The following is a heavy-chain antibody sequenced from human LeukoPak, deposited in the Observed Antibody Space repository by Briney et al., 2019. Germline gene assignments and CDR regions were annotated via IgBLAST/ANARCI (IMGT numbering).Heavy chain of an antibody. J-gene: IGHJ5*02. CDR2: IYHSGST. CDR3: ARVTGLALFDAPRTYNWFDP. V-gene: IGHV4-4*02. Sequence: SGTLSLTCAVSGGSISSSNWWSWVRQPPGKGLEWIGEIYHSGSTNYNPSLKSRVTISVDKSKNQFSLKLSSVTAADTAVYYCARVTGLALFDAPRTYNWFDPWGQGTLVTVSS. CDR1: GGSISSSNW. D-gene: IGHD6-19*01.